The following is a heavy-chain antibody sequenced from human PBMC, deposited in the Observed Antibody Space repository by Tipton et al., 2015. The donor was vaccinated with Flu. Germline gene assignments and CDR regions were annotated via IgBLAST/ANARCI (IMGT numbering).Heavy chain of an antibody. Sequence: TLSLTCTVSGASISSNGYYWTWIRQHPGEGLEWIGYIYNGGSPAYNSSLKSRVSISIDTSKNQFSRNMRSVTAADTAVYYCARVGRQQPSPYYWGQGTSVTVSS. CDR1: GASISSNGYY. D-gene: IGHD6-13*01. CDR3: ARVGRQQPSPYY. J-gene: IGHJ4*02. V-gene: IGHV4-31*03. CDR2: IYNGGSP.